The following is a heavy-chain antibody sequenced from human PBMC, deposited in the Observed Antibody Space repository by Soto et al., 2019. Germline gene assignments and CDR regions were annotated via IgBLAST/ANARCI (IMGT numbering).Heavy chain of an antibody. CDR3: AKDRGIIVKAGDAFDV. Sequence: GGSLRLSCASSGFTLSMSAVNWVRQAPGKGLEWVSYISDSGDRTYYADSVKGRFTISRDRSKNTVSLQMDSLRAEDTAIYYCAKDRGIIVKAGDAFDVWGQGTKVTVSS. CDR1: GFTLSMSA. CDR2: ISDSGDRT. V-gene: IGHV3-23*01. D-gene: IGHD3-16*02. J-gene: IGHJ3*01.